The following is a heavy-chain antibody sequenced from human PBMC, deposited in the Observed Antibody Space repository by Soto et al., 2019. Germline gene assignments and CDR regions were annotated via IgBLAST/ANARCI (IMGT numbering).Heavy chain of an antibody. J-gene: IGHJ4*02. CDR2: ISAYNGNT. CDR3: VVVPRPSGDDY. CDR1: GYTFTSYG. D-gene: IGHD3-22*01. Sequence: ASVKVSGKASGYTFTSYGISWVRQAPGQGLEWMGWISAYNGNTNYAQKLQGRVTMTTDTSTSTAYMELRSLRSDDTAVYYCVVVPRPSGDDYWGQGTLVTVSS. V-gene: IGHV1-18*01.